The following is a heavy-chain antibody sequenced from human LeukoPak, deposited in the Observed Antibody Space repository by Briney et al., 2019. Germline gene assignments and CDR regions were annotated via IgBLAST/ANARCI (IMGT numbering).Heavy chain of an antibody. D-gene: IGHD1-7*01. CDR3: ARLPVSGTHFDT. CDR1: GYSFIDFW. V-gene: IGHV5-51*01. CDR2: IYPSDTDT. Sequence: GESLKISCAGSGYSFIDFWIGWVRQMPGKGLEWMGMIYPSDTDTKYSPSFQGQVTISADKSTNTAYLQWSSLKPSDSGIYYCARLPVSGTHFDTRGRGTLVTVSS. J-gene: IGHJ4*02.